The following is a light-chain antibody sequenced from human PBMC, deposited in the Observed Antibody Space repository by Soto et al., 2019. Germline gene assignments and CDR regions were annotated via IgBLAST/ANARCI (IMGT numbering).Light chain of an antibody. CDR3: SSYGGSNNYV. CDR1: SSDVGGYDF. V-gene: IGLV2-8*01. CDR2: EVS. J-gene: IGLJ1*01. Sequence: QSALTQPPSASGSPGQSVTISCTGTSSDVGGYDFVSWYQQHPGKAPKLMIHEVSKRPSGVPDRFSGSKSGNTASLTVSGLQAEDEADYYCSSYGGSNNYVFGTGTKLTVL.